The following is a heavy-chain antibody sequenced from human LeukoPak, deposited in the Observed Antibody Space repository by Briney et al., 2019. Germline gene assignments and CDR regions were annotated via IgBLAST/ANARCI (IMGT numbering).Heavy chain of an antibody. V-gene: IGHV4-39*07. J-gene: IGHJ4*02. CDR3: ARVVYGDSSKDFDY. CDR2: VNHGGTT. Sequence: SGTLSLTCTVSGGSISSSSYYWGWLRQPPGRGLEWIGQVNHGGTTNYNPSLKSRVVISTDTSKNQFSLNLNSVTAADTAVYYCARVVYGDSSKDFDYWGQGTLVTVSS. CDR1: GGSISSSSYY. D-gene: IGHD4-17*01.